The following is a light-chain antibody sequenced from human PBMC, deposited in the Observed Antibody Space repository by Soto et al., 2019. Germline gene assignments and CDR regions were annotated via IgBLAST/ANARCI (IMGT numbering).Light chain of an antibody. J-gene: IGKJ3*01. CDR3: QQLNSYPLT. CDR2: AAS. Sequence: DIPLTQSPSFLSASVGDRVTITCRASQGISSYLAWYQQKPGKAPKLLIYAASTLQSGVPSRFSGSGSGTEFTLTISSLQPEDFATYYCQQLNSYPLTFGPGTKWISN. V-gene: IGKV1-9*01. CDR1: QGISSY.